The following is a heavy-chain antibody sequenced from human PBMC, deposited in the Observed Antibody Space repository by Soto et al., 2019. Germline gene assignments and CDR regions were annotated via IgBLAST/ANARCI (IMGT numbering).Heavy chain of an antibody. CDR3: AKTWEPRGRRDDWFDP. V-gene: IGHV3-23*01. CDR1: GFTFSSYA. J-gene: IGHJ5*02. D-gene: IGHD1-26*01. Sequence: GGSLRLSCAASGFTFSSYAMSWVRQAPGKGLEWVSAISGSGGSTYYPDSVKGRFTIPRDNSKNTLYLQMNSLRAEDRDVYYCAKTWEPRGRRDDWFDPWGQGTLVTVSS. CDR2: ISGSGGST.